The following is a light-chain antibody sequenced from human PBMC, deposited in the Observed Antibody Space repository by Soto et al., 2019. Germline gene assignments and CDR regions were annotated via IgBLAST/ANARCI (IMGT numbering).Light chain of an antibody. CDR2: DAS. CDR3: LQYNTYSWK. V-gene: IGKV1-5*01. CDR1: QSLNTW. Sequence: DIQMTQSPFTLSASVGDRVTITCRASQSLNTWLAWYQQKPGKAPKLLIYDASSLESGFPSRFSGSGSGTEFALTISSLQPDDFATYYCLQYNTYSWKFGQGTKVEI. J-gene: IGKJ1*01.